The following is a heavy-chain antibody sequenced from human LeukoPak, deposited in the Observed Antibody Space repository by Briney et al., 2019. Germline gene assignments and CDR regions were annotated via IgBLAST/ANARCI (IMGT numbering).Heavy chain of an antibody. Sequence: PSETLSLTCTVSGGSISSGGYYWSWIRQHPGKGLEWIGYIYYSGSTYYNPSLKSRVTISVDTSKNQFSLKLSSVTAADTAVYDCARGRMVRGFDYWGQGTLVTVSS. CDR2: IYYSGST. CDR3: ARGRMVRGFDY. CDR1: GGSISSGGYY. V-gene: IGHV4-31*03. D-gene: IGHD3-10*01. J-gene: IGHJ4*02.